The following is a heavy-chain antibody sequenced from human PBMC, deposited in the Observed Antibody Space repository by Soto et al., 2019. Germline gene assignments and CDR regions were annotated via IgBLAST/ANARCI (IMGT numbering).Heavy chain of an antibody. CDR1: GFTFSSYA. D-gene: IGHD2-15*01. V-gene: IGHV3-30-3*01. CDR3: ARFKGCSGGTCYSYFDY. Sequence: QVQLVESGGGVVQPGRSLRLSCAASGFTFSSYAMHWVRQAPGKGLEWVAVISSDGSNKYYADSVKGRFTISRDNSKNTLYLQRNSLRAEDTAVYYCARFKGCSGGTCYSYFDYWGQGTLVTVSS. J-gene: IGHJ4*02. CDR2: ISSDGSNK.